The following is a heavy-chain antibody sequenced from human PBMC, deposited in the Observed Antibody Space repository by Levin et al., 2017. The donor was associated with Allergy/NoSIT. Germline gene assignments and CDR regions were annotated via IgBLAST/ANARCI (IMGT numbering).Heavy chain of an antibody. V-gene: IGHV4-59*01. D-gene: IGHD3-10*01. CDR2: IYYSGST. Sequence: NPSETLSLTCTVSGGSISSYYWSWIRQPPGKGLEWIGYIYYSGSTNYNPSLKSRVTISVDTSKNQFSLKLSSVTAADTAVYYCARTYGSGGSAFDIWGQGTMVTVSS. CDR1: GGSISSYY. J-gene: IGHJ3*02. CDR3: ARTYGSGGSAFDI.